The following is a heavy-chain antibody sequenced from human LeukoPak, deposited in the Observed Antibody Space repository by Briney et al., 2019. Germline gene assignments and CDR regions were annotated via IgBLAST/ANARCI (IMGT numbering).Heavy chain of an antibody. D-gene: IGHD3-22*01. Sequence: GGSLRLSCAASGFTFSSYSMNWVRQAPGKGLEWAAVISYDGSNKYYADSVKGRFTISRDNSKNTLYLQMNSLRAEDTAVYYCAKDYTGSGYQPVNWFDPWGQGTLVTVSS. CDR2: ISYDGSNK. J-gene: IGHJ5*02. CDR3: AKDYTGSGYQPVNWFDP. CDR1: GFTFSSYS. V-gene: IGHV3-30*18.